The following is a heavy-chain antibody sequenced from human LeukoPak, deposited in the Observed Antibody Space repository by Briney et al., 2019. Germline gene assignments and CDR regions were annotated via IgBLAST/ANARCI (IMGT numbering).Heavy chain of an antibody. D-gene: IGHD2-15*01. Sequence: GGSLRLSCAASGFTFSSYAMSWVRQAPGKGLEWVSAISGSGGSTYYADSVKGRFTVSRDNSKSTLYLQMNSLRTEDSAVYSCARESVPATGGFDYWGQGTLVTVSS. CDR3: ARESVPATGGFDY. J-gene: IGHJ4*02. CDR1: GFTFSSYA. CDR2: ISGSGGST. V-gene: IGHV3-23*01.